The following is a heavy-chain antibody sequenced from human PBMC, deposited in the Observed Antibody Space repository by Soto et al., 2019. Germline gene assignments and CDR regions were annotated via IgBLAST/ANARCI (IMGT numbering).Heavy chain of an antibody. J-gene: IGHJ4*02. CDR1: GGSFSDYY. CDR2: INHSGTT. Sequence: QVQLRQWGAGLLKPSETLSLTCAVFGGSFSDYYWTWIRQPPGKGLEWIGEINHSGTTSYNPSLKSRLTISVDTSNNQFSLKLSSVTAADTAVYYCARKPISHFFAGYYSVDYWGQGTLVTVSS. D-gene: IGHD3-9*01. CDR3: ARKPISHFFAGYYSVDY. V-gene: IGHV4-34*01.